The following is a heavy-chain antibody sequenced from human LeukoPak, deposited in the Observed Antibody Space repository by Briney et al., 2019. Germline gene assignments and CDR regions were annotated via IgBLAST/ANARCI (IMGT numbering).Heavy chain of an antibody. CDR3: TREFKYRFDP. CDR2: IRSKAYGGTT. D-gene: IGHD2-2*01. Sequence: AVGSLRLSCTASGFSFGDYTMNWVRQAPGKGLEWVGFIRSKAYGGTTEYAASVKGRFTISRDDSKSIAYLQMNSLTTEDTAVYYCTREFKYRFDPWGQGTLVTVSS. CDR1: GFSFGDYT. V-gene: IGHV3-49*04. J-gene: IGHJ5*02.